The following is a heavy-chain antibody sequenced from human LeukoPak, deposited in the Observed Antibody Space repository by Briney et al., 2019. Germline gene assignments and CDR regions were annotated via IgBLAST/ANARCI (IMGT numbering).Heavy chain of an antibody. Sequence: ASVKVSCKASGGTFSSYAISWVRQAPGQGLEWMGGIIPIFGTANYAQKFQGRVTITADESTSTAYMELSRLRSDDTAVYYCARGPIAAATGGNYYYYYMDVWGKGTTVTVSS. CDR1: GGTFSSYA. CDR3: ARGPIAAATGGNYYYYYMDV. D-gene: IGHD6-13*01. CDR2: IIPIFGTA. J-gene: IGHJ6*03. V-gene: IGHV1-69*13.